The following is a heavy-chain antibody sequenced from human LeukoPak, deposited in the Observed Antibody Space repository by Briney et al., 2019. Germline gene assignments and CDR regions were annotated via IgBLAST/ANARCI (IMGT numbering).Heavy chain of an antibody. V-gene: IGHV1-46*01. D-gene: IGHD3-22*01. Sequence: GASVKVSYKASGYTFTGYYMYWVRQAPGQGLEWMGIINPSGGNTNYAQRFQGRVTMTRDTSTSTVYMELSSLRSEDTAMYYCARDRTHYYESSGYYSRWEYWGQGTLVTVSS. CDR2: INPSGGNT. J-gene: IGHJ4*02. CDR3: ARDRTHYYESSGYYSRWEY. CDR1: GYTFTGYY.